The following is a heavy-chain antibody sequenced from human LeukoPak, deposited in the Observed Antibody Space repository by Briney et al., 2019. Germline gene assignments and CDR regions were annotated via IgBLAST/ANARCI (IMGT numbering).Heavy chain of an antibody. CDR1: GFTFSDYY. CDR3: ARGLYSSSWYFDY. J-gene: IGHJ4*02. V-gene: IGHV3-11*04. D-gene: IGHD6-13*01. CDR2: ITSNGNSV. Sequence: GGSLRLSCAASGFTFSDYYMGWIRQAPGKGLEWVSYITSNGNSVYYAASVKGRFTISRDNAKNSLYLQVNSLTAEDTAVYYCARGLYSSSWYFDYWGQGTLVTVSS.